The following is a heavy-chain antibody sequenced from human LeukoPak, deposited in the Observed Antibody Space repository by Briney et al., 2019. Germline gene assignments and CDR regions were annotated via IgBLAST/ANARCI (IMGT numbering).Heavy chain of an antibody. Sequence: GGSLRLSCEASGFTFSRYWMHWVRQAPGKGLVWVSRMKSNGKTNYADSVKGRFTISRDNAKNTVSLQMNSLRADDTGVYYCARAPSEVGGYYPEYFRHWGQGTLVTVSS. J-gene: IGHJ1*01. CDR1: GFTFSRYW. CDR2: MKSNGKT. D-gene: IGHD3-3*01. CDR3: ARAPSEVGGYYPEYFRH. V-gene: IGHV3-74*01.